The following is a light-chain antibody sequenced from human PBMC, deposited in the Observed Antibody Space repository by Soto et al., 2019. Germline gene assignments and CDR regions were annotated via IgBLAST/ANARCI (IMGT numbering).Light chain of an antibody. V-gene: IGKV3-15*01. J-gene: IGKJ1*01. CDR3: QQYNSYSWT. CDR1: QNIHSN. CDR2: RAS. Sequence: EIVMTQSPATLSVSPGERATLSCRASQNIHSNIAWYQQRPGQAPRLLIYRASTRATGVPARFSGSGSGTEFTLTISSLQPDDFATYYCQQYNSYSWTFGQGTKVDIK.